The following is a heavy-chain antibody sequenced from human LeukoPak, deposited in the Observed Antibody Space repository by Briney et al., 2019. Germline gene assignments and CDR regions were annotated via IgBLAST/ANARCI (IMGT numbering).Heavy chain of an antibody. CDR3: ARVNGNSGYYVDY. CDR2: IIPIFGTA. Sequence: GASVKVSCKASGYTFTSNGISRVRQAPGQGLEWMGRIIPIFGTANYAQKFQGRVTITTDESTSTAYMELSSLRSEDTAVYYCARVNGNSGYYVDYWGQGTLVTVSS. CDR1: GYTFTSNG. J-gene: IGHJ4*02. V-gene: IGHV1-69*05. D-gene: IGHD3-22*01.